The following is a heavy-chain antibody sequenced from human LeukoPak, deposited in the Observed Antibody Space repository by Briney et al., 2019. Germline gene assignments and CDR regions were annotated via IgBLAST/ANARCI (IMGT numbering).Heavy chain of an antibody. Sequence: ASETLSLTCTVSGGSISSYYWSWIRQPPGKGLEWIGYIYYSGSTYYNPSLKSRVTISVDTSKNQFSLKLSSVTAADTAVYYCARQIIGYGYVGDDYWGQGTLVTVSS. J-gene: IGHJ4*02. CDR1: GGSISSYY. D-gene: IGHD5-18*01. CDR3: ARQIIGYGYVGDDY. V-gene: IGHV4-59*08. CDR2: IYYSGST.